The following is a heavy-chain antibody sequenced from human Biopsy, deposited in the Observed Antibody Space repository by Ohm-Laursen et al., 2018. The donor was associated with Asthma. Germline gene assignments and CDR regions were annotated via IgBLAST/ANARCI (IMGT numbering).Heavy chain of an antibody. J-gene: IGHJ4*02. CDR3: AKEGVAGTHIED. CDR2: ISYDGSSI. Sequence: SSLRLSCTASRFTYEMHRVRQAPGKGLEWVAVISYDGSSIYYADSVKGRFTISRDNSKNTLSLQMNSLTAEDTAVYYCAKEGVAGTHIEDWGQGTLVTVSS. V-gene: IGHV3-30*04. D-gene: IGHD6-19*01. CDR1: RFTYE.